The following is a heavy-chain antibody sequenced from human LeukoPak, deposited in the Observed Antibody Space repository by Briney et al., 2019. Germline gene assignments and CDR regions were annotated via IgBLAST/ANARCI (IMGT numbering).Heavy chain of an antibody. CDR2: INHSGST. CDR1: GGSFSGYY. V-gene: IGHV4-34*01. J-gene: IGHJ4*02. D-gene: IGHD3-22*01. Sequence: SETLSLTCAVYGGSFSGYYWSWIRQPPGKGLEWFGEINHSGSTNYNPSLKSRVTISVDTSKNQFSLKLSSVTAADTAVYYCARAVTNYYDSSGPFDYWGQGTLVTVSS. CDR3: ARAVTNYYDSSGPFDY.